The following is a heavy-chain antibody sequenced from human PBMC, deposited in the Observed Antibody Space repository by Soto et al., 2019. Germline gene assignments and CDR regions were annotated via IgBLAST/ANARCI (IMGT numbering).Heavy chain of an antibody. CDR1: GGSFSGYY. CDR3: ARDKITGLFDY. CDR2: INHIGST. J-gene: IGHJ4*02. Sequence: QVQLQQWGAGLLKPSETLSLTCAVYGGSFSGYYWTWIRQPPGTGLEWIGEINHIGSTNYNPSLKSRAAVSVDTSSIQLSPKLTSVTAADTAVYYCARDKITGLFDYWGQGTLVTVSS. V-gene: IGHV4-34*01. D-gene: IGHD2-8*02.